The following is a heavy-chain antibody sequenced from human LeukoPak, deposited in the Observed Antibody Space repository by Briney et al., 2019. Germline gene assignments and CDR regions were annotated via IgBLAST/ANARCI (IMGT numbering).Heavy chain of an antibody. J-gene: IGHJ4*02. Sequence: ASGTVSCKASGYTFTIYGISWVREAPGQGLEWMGWISAYNGNTNYAQKLQGRVTMTTDTSKSTAYMELRSLRSDDTAVYYCARAEGGYDGDYWGQGTLVTVSS. CDR1: GYTFTIYG. CDR3: ARAEGGYDGDY. V-gene: IGHV1-18*01. CDR2: ISAYNGNT. D-gene: IGHD5-12*01.